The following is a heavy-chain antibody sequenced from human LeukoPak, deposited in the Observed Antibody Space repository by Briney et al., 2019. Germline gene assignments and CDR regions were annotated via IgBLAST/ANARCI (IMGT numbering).Heavy chain of an antibody. D-gene: IGHD3-3*01. CDR3: ARDFWGAYRVDYFDY. J-gene: IGHJ4*02. CDR2: IKQDGSET. Sequence: GGSLRLSCAASEFTFSNYWMSWVRRAPGKGLEWVANIKQDGSETYYVDSLRGRFTISRDNAKKSLYLQMNSLRAEDTAVYYCARDFWGAYRVDYFDYWGQGTLVTVSS. CDR1: EFTFSNYW. V-gene: IGHV3-7*01.